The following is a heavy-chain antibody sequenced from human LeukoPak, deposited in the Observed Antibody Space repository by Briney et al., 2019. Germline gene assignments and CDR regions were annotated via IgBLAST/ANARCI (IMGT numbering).Heavy chain of an antibody. CDR1: GASINGHF. CDR3: ARVADYDSSGFNAFDI. CDR2: IYSSGTT. D-gene: IGHD3-22*01. Sequence: SETVSLTCTVSGASINGHFWTWIRQPAGEGLEWIGRIYSSGTTHYNPSLKSRVTMSVDTSKNQFSLKLRSVTAADTAVYFCARVADYDSSGFNAFDIWGRGTIVTVSS. V-gene: IGHV4-4*07. J-gene: IGHJ3*02.